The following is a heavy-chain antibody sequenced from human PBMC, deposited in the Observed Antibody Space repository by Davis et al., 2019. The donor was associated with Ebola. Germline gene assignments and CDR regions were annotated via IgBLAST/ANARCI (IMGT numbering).Heavy chain of an antibody. J-gene: IGHJ5*02. CDR3: ARHESLSWFEP. V-gene: IGHV4-39*01. CDR2: IYYSGST. D-gene: IGHD2/OR15-2a*01. Sequence: SETLSLTCTVSAGSISSSSYYWGWIRHPPGKGLEWIGRIYYSGSTYYNPSLKSRVTISVDTSKNQFSLKLISVTAAETAVYYCARHESLSWFEPWGQGTLVTVSS. CDR1: AGSISSSSYY.